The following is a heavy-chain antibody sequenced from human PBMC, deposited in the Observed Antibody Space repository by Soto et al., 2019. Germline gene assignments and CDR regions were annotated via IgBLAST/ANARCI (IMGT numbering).Heavy chain of an antibody. CDR1: GFTFSSYG. CDR2: ISYDGSNK. J-gene: IGHJ4*02. V-gene: IGHV3-30*18. D-gene: IGHD4-17*01. CDR3: AKGLNKKLYGGHYFDY. Sequence: GGSLRLSCAASGFTFSSYGMHWVRQAPGKGLEWVAVISYDGSNKYYADSVKGRFTISRDNSKNTLYLQMNSLRAEDTAVYYCAKGLNKKLYGGHYFDYWGQGTLVTVSS.